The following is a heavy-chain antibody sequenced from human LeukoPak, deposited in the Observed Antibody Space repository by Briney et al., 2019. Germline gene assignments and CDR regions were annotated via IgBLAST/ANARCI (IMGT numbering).Heavy chain of an antibody. Sequence: SVKVSCKASGGTLSSYAISWVRQAPGQGLEWMGGIIPIFGTANYAQKFQGRVTITADESTSTAYMELSSLRSEDTAVYYCARERIVGTIGAFDIWGQGTMVTVSS. D-gene: IGHD1-26*01. J-gene: IGHJ3*02. V-gene: IGHV1-69*01. CDR3: ARERIVGTIGAFDI. CDR1: GGTLSSYA. CDR2: IIPIFGTA.